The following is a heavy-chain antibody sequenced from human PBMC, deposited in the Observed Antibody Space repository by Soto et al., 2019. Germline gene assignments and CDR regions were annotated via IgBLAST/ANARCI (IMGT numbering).Heavy chain of an antibody. D-gene: IGHD6-19*01. Sequence: SVKVSCKASGGTFSSYAISWVRQAPGQGLEWMGGIIPIFGTTNYAQKFQGRVTITADESTSTAYMELSSLRSEDTAVYYCARERYSSGWYSDYWGQGTLVTVSS. V-gene: IGHV1-69*13. CDR1: GGTFSSYA. J-gene: IGHJ4*02. CDR3: ARERYSSGWYSDY. CDR2: IIPIFGTT.